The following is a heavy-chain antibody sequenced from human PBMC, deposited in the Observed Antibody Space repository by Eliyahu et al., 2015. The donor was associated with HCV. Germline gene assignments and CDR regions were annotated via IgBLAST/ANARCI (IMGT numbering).Heavy chain of an antibody. J-gene: IGHJ4*02. CDR1: GFTFSRYS. V-gene: IGHV3-21*01. Sequence: EVQLVESGGGLVKPGGSLRLSCAASGFTFSRYSMNWVRQAPGKGLEWVSSISSSSSYIYYADSVKGRFTISRDNAKNSLYLQMNSLRAEDTAVYYCARDLNIDCTNGVCHDTRWYFDYWGQGTLVTVSS. CDR3: ARDLNIDCTNGVCHDTRWYFDY. D-gene: IGHD2-8*01. CDR2: ISSSSSYI.